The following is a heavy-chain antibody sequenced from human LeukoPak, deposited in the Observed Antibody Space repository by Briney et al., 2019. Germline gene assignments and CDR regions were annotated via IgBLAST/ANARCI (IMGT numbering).Heavy chain of an antibody. CDR1: GFTFSSYA. D-gene: IGHD6-19*01. Sequence: GGSLRLSCAASGFTFSSYAMHWVRQAPGKGLEWVAVISYDGSNKYYADSVKGRFTISRDNSKNTLYLQMNSLRAEDTAVYYCARAAVESYYYYYMDVWGKGTTVTVSS. V-gene: IGHV3-30*01. CDR2: ISYDGSNK. CDR3: ARAAVESYYYYYMDV. J-gene: IGHJ6*03.